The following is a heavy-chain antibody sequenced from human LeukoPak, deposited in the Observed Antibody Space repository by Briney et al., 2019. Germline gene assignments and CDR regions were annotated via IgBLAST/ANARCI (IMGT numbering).Heavy chain of an antibody. CDR3: ARGRSPDYWYFDV. CDR2: ISNDGSNK. CDR1: GFTFSSYG. J-gene: IGHJ2*01. V-gene: IGHV3-30*03. Sequence: GGSLRLSCAASGFTFSSYGMHWVRQAPGKGLEWVALISNDGSNKHYADSVKGRFTISRDNSKYTLYLEMNSLRGEVTAVYYCARGRSPDYWYFDVWGRGTLVTVSS.